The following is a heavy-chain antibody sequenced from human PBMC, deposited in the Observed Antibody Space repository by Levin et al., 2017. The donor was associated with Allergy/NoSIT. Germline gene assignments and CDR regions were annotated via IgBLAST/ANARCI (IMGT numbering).Heavy chain of an antibody. CDR3: TTDIGDSWYTAPIVY. Sequence: PGGSLRLSCAASGFSFSNAWMGWVRQAPGKGLEWVGRIRSKSKGGTTDYGAPGKGRFTISRDDSESTLYLHMNSLKPEDTAVYYCTTDIGDSWYTAPIVYWGQGTLVTVSS. D-gene: IGHD6-13*01. V-gene: IGHV3-15*01. CDR2: IRSKSKGGTT. J-gene: IGHJ4*02. CDR1: GFSFSNAW.